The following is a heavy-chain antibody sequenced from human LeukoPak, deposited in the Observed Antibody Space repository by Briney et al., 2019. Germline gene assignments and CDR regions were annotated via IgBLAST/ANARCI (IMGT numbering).Heavy chain of an antibody. CDR2: ISVNGGAM. CDR3: ARKTDRLGAVGRDRYFDL. Sequence: GGSLRLSCTASGFTFSGYEMTWVRQAPGKGLEWMSYISVNGGAMHYADSVRGRFTTSRDDAKNSLYLHMNSLRVEDTAIYYCARKTDRLGAVGRDRYFDLWGRGTLITGSS. J-gene: IGHJ2*01. CDR1: GFTFSGYE. D-gene: IGHD6-13*01. V-gene: IGHV3-48*03.